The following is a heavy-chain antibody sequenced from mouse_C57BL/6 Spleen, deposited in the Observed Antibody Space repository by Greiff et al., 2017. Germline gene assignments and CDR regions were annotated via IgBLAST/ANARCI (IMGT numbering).Heavy chain of an antibody. V-gene: IGHV5-9-1*02. D-gene: IGHD2-2*01. Sequence: EVKLVESGEGLVKPGGSLKLSCAASGFTFSSYAMSWVRQTPEKRLEWVAYISSGGDYIYYADTVKGRFTISRDNARNTLYLQMSSLKSEDTAMYYCTRGGLYAYPYYAMDYWGQGTSVTVSS. CDR2: ISSGGDYI. CDR3: TRGGLYAYPYYAMDY. J-gene: IGHJ4*01. CDR1: GFTFSSYA.